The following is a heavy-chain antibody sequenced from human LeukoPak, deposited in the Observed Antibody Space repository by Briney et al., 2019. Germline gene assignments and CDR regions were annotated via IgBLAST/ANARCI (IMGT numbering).Heavy chain of an antibody. CDR3: AKDRADCSNTSCYAFFDY. D-gene: IGHD2-2*01. Sequence: GGSPRLSCAASGFTFSNYAINWVRQAPGKGLEWVSAISGSGGSTFYADSVKGRFTISRDNSKNTLYLQMNSLRAEDTAVYYCAKDRADCSNTSCYAFFDYWGQGTLVTVSP. CDR1: GFTFSNYA. V-gene: IGHV3-23*01. CDR2: ISGSGGST. J-gene: IGHJ4*02.